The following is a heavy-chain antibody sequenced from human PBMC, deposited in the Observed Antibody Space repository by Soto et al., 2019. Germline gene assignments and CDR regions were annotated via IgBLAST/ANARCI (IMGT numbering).Heavy chain of an antibody. Sequence: GGSLRLSCAASGFTFSSYEMNWVRQAPGKGPEWVSYISNSGSNMKYADSVKGRFTISRDNAKNSLNLQMNSLRVEDTAVYYCAREHRSSFSSTFDYWGQGTLVTVS. CDR2: ISNSGSNM. CDR3: AREHRSSFSSTFDY. V-gene: IGHV3-48*03. CDR1: GFTFSSYE. D-gene: IGHD2-2*01. J-gene: IGHJ4*02.